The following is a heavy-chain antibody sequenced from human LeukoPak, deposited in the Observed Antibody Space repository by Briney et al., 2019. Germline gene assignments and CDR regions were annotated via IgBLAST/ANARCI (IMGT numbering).Heavy chain of an antibody. Sequence: GGSLRLSCAASGFTFSSYAMHWVRQAPVKGLEYVSAISSNGGSTYYANSVKGRFTISRDNSKNTLYLQMGSLRAEDMAVYYCARDGGPRGYSYGLDYWGQGTLVTVSS. J-gene: IGHJ4*02. CDR1: GFTFSSYA. CDR2: ISSNGGST. CDR3: ARDGGPRGYSYGLDY. V-gene: IGHV3-64*01. D-gene: IGHD5-18*01.